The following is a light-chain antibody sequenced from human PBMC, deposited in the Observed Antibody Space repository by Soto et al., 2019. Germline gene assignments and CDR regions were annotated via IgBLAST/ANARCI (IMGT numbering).Light chain of an antibody. CDR2: DVT. J-gene: IGLJ1*01. CDR1: SSDVGGYNY. V-gene: IGLV2-14*01. CDR3: SSYTSSSTLEV. Sequence: QSALTQPASVSGPPGQSITISCTGTSSDVGGYNYVSWYQQHPGKAPKLIIYDVTNRPSGVSNRFSGSKSGNTASLTISGLQAEDEADYYCSSYTSSSTLEVFGTGTKLTVL.